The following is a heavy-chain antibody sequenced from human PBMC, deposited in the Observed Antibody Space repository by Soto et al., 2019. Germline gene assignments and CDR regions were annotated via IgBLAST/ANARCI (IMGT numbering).Heavy chain of an antibody. CDR2: VFYSGDT. Sequence: QVQLKESGPGLVKPSETLSLTCNVSGGPIKTGDYYWNWIRQPPGKGLEWIGYVFYSGDTNYSPSPQSRAAISMETSKNQFSLRLTSVTAADTAVYYCARAGFSYGHLLFWGQGIRVTVST. V-gene: IGHV4-30-4*01. J-gene: IGHJ4*02. CDR3: ARAGFSYGHLLF. CDR1: GGPIKTGDYY. D-gene: IGHD3-10*01.